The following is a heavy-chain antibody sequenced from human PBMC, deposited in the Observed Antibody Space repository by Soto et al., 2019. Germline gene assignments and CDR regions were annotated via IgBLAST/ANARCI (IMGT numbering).Heavy chain of an antibody. D-gene: IGHD1-26*01. CDR2: ITVAGGGT. V-gene: IGHV3-23*01. CDR3: VKWPPSPKMGVTTH. Sequence: EVQLLESGGGLVQPGGSLRLSCAASGFAFSSSAMAWVRQAPGKGLQWVSAITVAGGGTYYADSVKGRFTISRDNSKNTLYLQMNSLRADDTALYFCVKWPPSPKMGVTTHWGQGTLVSVSS. J-gene: IGHJ4*02. CDR1: GFAFSSSA.